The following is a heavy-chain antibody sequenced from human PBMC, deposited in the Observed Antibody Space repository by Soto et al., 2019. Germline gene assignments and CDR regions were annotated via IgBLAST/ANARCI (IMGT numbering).Heavy chain of an antibody. Sequence: ASVKVSCKASGYTFTSYGISWVLQSRLQWRDWMGCISAYNGNTNYAQKLQGRVTMTTDTSTSTAYMELRSLRSDDTAVYYCARPYCSSTSCQHVYYYYGMDVWGQGTTVTVSS. CDR1: GYTFTSYG. CDR3: ARPYCSSTSCQHVYYYYGMDV. D-gene: IGHD2-2*01. V-gene: IGHV1-18*04. J-gene: IGHJ6*02. CDR2: ISAYNGNT.